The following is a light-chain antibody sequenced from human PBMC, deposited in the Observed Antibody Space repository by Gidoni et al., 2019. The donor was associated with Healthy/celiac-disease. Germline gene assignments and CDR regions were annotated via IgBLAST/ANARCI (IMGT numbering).Light chain of an antibody. V-gene: IGKV1-9*01. CDR2: AAS. CDR1: QGISSY. J-gene: IGKJ5*01. CDR3: QQLNSYPST. Sequence: DIQLTQSPSFLSASVGDRVTITCRASQGISSYLAWYQQKPGKAPKLLIYAASTLQSGVPSRFSGSVSGTEFTLTISSLQPEDFATYYCQQLNSYPSTFGQXTRLEIK.